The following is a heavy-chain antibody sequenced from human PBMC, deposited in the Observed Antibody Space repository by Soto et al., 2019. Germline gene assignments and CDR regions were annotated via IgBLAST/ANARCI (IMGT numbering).Heavy chain of an antibody. CDR1: GGSISSYY. V-gene: IGHV4-4*07. J-gene: IGHJ6*02. CDR2: CYASGGP. Sequence: SETLSLTCTVSGGSISSYYWSWSRQPAGKGLEWIGRCYASGGPNYNPSLKSRITMSADTSKNQLPLRLSSVTAADTAVYYCARDRKQNGDYLPDYYYGMDVWGQGTMVTVSS. D-gene: IGHD4-17*01. CDR3: ARDRKQNGDYLPDYYYGMDV.